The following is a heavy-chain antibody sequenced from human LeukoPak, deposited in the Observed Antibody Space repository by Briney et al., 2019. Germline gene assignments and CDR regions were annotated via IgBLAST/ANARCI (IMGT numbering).Heavy chain of an antibody. D-gene: IGHD2-15*01. CDR2: FSVSDATT. CDR1: GFTFSSYA. CDR3: TTIRGFCGGRSCLGY. V-gene: IGHV3-23*01. J-gene: IGHJ4*02. Sequence: PGGSLRLSCAASGFTFSSYAMSWVRQAPGKGLEWVSGFSVSDATTYYADSVKGRFTITRDNSKNTLYLQMNSLKSEDTAVYYCTTIRGFCGGRSCLGYWGQGTLVTVSS.